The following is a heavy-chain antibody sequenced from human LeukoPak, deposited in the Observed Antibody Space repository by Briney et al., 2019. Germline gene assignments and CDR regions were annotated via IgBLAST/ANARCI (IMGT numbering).Heavy chain of an antibody. CDR1: GFRISDIY. Sequence: GRSLRLSCAASGFRISDIYMHWVRQAPGKGLEWLAVMSREGNNKYYAASVRGCLAGCRDSAMSTLYLQMYSLRADDTAVDYCAKGSWYASSSDDDYWGQGTLVTVSS. J-gene: IGHJ4*02. CDR2: MSREGNNK. V-gene: IGHV3-30*18. D-gene: IGHD2-8*01. CDR3: AKGSWYASSSDDDY.